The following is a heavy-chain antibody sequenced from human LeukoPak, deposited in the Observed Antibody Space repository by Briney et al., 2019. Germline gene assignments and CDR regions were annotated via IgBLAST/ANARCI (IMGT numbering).Heavy chain of an antibody. V-gene: IGHV3-30*18. CDR2: ISYDGSNK. J-gene: IGHJ4*02. CDR3: AKDLTGTTYLDY. Sequence: PGRSLRLSCAASGFTFSSYGMHWVRQAPGKGLEWVAVISYDGSNKFYADSVKGRFTISRDISKNTLYLQMNSLRAEDTAVYYCAKDLTGTTYLDYWGQGTLVTVSS. D-gene: IGHD1-20*01. CDR1: GFTFSSYG.